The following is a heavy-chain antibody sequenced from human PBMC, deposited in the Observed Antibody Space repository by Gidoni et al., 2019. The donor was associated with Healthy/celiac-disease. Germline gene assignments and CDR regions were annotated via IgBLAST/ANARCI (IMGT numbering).Heavy chain of an antibody. D-gene: IGHD6-6*01. J-gene: IGHJ3*02. CDR2: ISYDGSNK. CDR3: AKDRDSSSSSDAFDI. Sequence: QVQLVESGGGVVQPGRSLRLSCAAPGFTFSSYGMHWVRQAPGKGLEWVAVISYDGSNKYYADSVKGRFTISRDNSKNTLYLQMNSLRAEDTAVYYCAKDRDSSSSSDAFDIWGQGTMVTVSS. CDR1: GFTFSSYG. V-gene: IGHV3-30*18.